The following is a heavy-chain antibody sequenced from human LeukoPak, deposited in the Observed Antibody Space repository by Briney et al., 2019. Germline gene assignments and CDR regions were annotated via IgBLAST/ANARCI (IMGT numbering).Heavy chain of an antibody. CDR2: ISWNSGSI. CDR1: GFTFDDYA. CDR3: AKGGMVWSDNFDY. V-gene: IGHV3-9*01. J-gene: IGHJ4*02. Sequence: GGSLRLSCAASGFTFDDYAMHWVRQAPGEGVEWVSGISWNSGSIGYADSVKGRFTISRDNAKNSLYLQMNSLRAEDTALYYCAKGGMVWSDNFDYWGQGTLVTVSS. D-gene: IGHD3-3*01.